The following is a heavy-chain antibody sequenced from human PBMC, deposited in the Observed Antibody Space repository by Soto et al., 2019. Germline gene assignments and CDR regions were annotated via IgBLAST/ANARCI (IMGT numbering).Heavy chain of an antibody. CDR1: GFAVNSDY. V-gene: IGHV3-53*01. D-gene: IGHD2-2*01. CDR2: IYGGGTT. Sequence: LRLSCAASGFAVNSDYMSWVRQAPGEGLEWVAVIYGGGTTYYSDSVKGRFTISRDNSKNTVFLQMDSLRAEDTAVYYCVRTSSYWGQGTRVTVS. J-gene: IGHJ4*02. CDR3: VRTSSY.